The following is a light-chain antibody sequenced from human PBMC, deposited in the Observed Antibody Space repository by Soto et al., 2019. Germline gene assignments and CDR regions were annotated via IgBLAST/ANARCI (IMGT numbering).Light chain of an antibody. CDR3: SSFTTATTVV. CDR2: VVS. V-gene: IGLV2-14*01. CDR1: GSDIGFYTY. J-gene: IGLJ2*01. Sequence: QSALTQPASVSGSPGQSITISCTGTGSDIGFYTYVSWYQQRPGQGPKLMVYVVSNRPSGVSHRFSGSKSGNTASLTISGLQAEDEADYYCSSFTTATTVVFGGGTKLTVL.